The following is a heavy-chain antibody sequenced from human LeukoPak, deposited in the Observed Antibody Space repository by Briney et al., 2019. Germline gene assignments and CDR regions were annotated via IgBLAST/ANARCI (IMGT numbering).Heavy chain of an antibody. CDR3: ARGVRYFDP. D-gene: IGHD3-9*01. Sequence: PSETLPLTCTVSGGSISSYYWSWIRQPPGKGLEWIGYIYYSGSTKYNPSLKSRVTISVGTSKNQVSLKLNSVTAADTAVYYCARGVRYFDPWGQGTLVTVSS. V-gene: IGHV4-59*01. CDR2: IYYSGST. J-gene: IGHJ5*02. CDR1: GGSISSYY.